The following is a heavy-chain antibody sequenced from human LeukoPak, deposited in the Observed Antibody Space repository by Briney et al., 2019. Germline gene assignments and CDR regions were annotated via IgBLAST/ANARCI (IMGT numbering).Heavy chain of an antibody. CDR2: IYYSGST. J-gene: IGHJ4*02. D-gene: IGHD3-22*01. CDR3: AGARLSLLDY. V-gene: IGHV4-31*03. CDR1: GGSISSGGYY. Sequence: SETLSLTCTVSGGSISSGGYYWSWIRQHPGKGLEWIGYIYYSGSTYYNPSLKSRVTISVDTSKNQFSLKLSSVTAADTAVYYCAGARLSLLDYWGQGTLVTVSS.